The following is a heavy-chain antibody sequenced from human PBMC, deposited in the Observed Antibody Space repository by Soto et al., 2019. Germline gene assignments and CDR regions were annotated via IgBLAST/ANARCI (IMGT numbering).Heavy chain of an antibody. CDR2: NYYGGST. V-gene: IGHV4-39*01. CDR1: GGSISSSNSY. D-gene: IGHD3-9*01. Sequence: QLQLQESGPGLVKPSETLSLTCTVSGGSISSSNSYWGWIRQPPGKGLEWIGSNYYGGSTYYNPSLKSRVTISVDTSKNQFSLKLSSVTAADTAVYYCARQYYDILTGYGYWGQGTLVTVSS. CDR3: ARQYYDILTGYGY. J-gene: IGHJ4*02.